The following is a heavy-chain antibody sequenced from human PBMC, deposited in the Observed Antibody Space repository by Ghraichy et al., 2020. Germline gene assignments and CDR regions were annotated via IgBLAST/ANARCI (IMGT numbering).Heavy chain of an antibody. Sequence: SLNISCTVSGGSISSGSYYWSWIRQPAGKGLEWIGRIYTSGSTNYNPSFESRVTISLDTSKNQFSLKLTSVTAADTAVYYCARDLAVAPYNWFDPWGQGTLVTVSS. CDR2: IYTSGST. V-gene: IGHV4-61*02. D-gene: IGHD6-19*01. CDR1: GGSISSGSYY. CDR3: ARDLAVAPYNWFDP. J-gene: IGHJ5*02.